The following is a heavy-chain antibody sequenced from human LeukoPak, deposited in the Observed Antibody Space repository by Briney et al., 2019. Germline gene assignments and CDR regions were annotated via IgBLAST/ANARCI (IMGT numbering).Heavy chain of an antibody. V-gene: IGHV3-11*01. Sequence: GGSLRLSCAASGFTFSDYYMSWIRQAPGKGLEWVSYISSSGSTIYYADSVKDRFTISRDNAKNSLYLQMNSLRAEDTAVYYCVGGKMWWNSYYYYGMDVWGQGTTVTVS. J-gene: IGHJ6*02. D-gene: IGHD2-21*01. CDR1: GFTFSDYY. CDR3: VGGKMWWNSYYYYGMDV. CDR2: ISSSGSTI.